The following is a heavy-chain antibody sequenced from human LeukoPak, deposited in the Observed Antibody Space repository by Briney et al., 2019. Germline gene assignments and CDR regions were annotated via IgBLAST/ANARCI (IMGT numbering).Heavy chain of an antibody. CDR1: GYTFTGYY. CDR2: FDPEDGET. CDR3: ATDGPRRAFDI. J-gene: IGHJ3*02. Sequence: GASVKVSCKASGYTFTGYYMHWVRQAPGKGLEWMGGFDPEDGETIYAQKFQGRVTMTEDTSTDTAYMELSSLRSEDTAVYYCATDGPRRAFDIWGQGTMVTVSS. V-gene: IGHV1-24*01.